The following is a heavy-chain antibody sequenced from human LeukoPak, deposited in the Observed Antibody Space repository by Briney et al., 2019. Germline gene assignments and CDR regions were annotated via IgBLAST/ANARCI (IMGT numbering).Heavy chain of an antibody. V-gene: IGHV1-46*01. Sequence: ASVKVSCKASGYTFASYYMHWVRQAPGQGLEWMGIINPSGGSTSYAQKFQGRVTMTRDTSTSTVYMELSSLRSEDTAVYYCARDGKFNGAVAGSACYWFAPWGQGTLVTTSS. J-gene: IGHJ5*02. CDR2: INPSGGST. CDR3: ARDGKFNGAVAGSACYWFAP. D-gene: IGHD6-13*01. CDR1: GYTFASYY.